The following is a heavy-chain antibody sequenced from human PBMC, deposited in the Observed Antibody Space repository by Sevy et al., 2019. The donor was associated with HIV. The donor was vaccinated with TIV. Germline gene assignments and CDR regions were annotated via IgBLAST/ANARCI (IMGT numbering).Heavy chain of an antibody. CDR2: INPSGVSA. J-gene: IGHJ6*02. D-gene: IGHD6-13*01. Sequence: ASVTVSCKASGYTFTSNYMYWVRQAPGQGLEWMGIINPSGVSASYGRKFQGRVTVTRDTSTRTVYMELSSLRSEDTAVYYCARDRAAAGKKYYYYGMDVWGQGTTVTVSS. CDR3: ARDRAAAGKKYYYYGMDV. V-gene: IGHV1-46*01. CDR1: GYTFTSNY.